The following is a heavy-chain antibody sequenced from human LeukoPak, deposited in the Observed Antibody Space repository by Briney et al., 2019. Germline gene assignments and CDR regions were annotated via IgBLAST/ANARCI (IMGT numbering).Heavy chain of an antibody. D-gene: IGHD6-13*01. CDR1: GYTFTGYY. CDR2: INPNSGGT. V-gene: IGHV1-2*06. Sequence: ASVKVSCKASGYTFTGYYMHWVRQAPGQGLEWMGRINPNSGGTNYAQKFQGRVTMTRDTSISTAYMELSRLRSDDTAVYYCASDGKSSRWYNYYYGMDVWGQGTTVTVSS. J-gene: IGHJ6*02. CDR3: ASDGKSSRWYNYYYGMDV.